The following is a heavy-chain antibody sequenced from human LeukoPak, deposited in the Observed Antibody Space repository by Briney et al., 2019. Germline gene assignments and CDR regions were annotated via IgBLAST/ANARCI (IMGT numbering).Heavy chain of an antibody. CDR1: GYTFTSYY. J-gene: IGHJ6*02. V-gene: IGHV1-46*01. CDR3: ASPPAAKRYYYYGMDV. D-gene: IGHD2-2*01. Sequence: ASVKVSCKASGYTFTSYYMHWVRQAPGQGLEWMGIINPSGGSTSYAQKFQGRVTMTRDTSTSTVYMELSSLRSEDTAVYYCASPPAAKRYYYYGMDVWGQGTTVTVSS. CDR2: INPSGGST.